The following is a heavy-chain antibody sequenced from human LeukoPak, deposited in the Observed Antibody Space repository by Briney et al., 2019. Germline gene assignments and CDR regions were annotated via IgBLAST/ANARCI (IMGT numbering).Heavy chain of an antibody. CDR1: GFTFSSYA. Sequence: GGSLRLSCAASGFTFSSYAMHWVRQAPGKGLEWVAVISYGGSNKYYADSVKGRFTISRDNSKNTLYLQMNSLRGDDTAVYYCVKDCPGDSSPEGVCHYYMDVWGKGTTVTVSS. CDR3: VKDCPGDSSPEGVCHYYMDV. V-gene: IGHV3-30-3*01. J-gene: IGHJ6*03. CDR2: ISYGGSNK. D-gene: IGHD6-13*01.